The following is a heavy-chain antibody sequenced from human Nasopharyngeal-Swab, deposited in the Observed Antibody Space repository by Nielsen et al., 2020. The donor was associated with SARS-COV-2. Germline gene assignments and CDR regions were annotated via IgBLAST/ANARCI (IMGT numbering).Heavy chain of an antibody. V-gene: IGHV3-15*01. D-gene: IGHD3-3*01. J-gene: IGHJ4*02. CDR2: IKSKADGGTT. Sequence: WIRQPPGKGLEWVGRIKSKADGGTTEYAAPVKGRFTISRDDSKNTLYLQMNSLKTEDTAVYYCTTDSRDYDFWSGNYPPSDYWGQGTLVTVSS. CDR3: TTDSRDYDFWSGNYPPSDY.